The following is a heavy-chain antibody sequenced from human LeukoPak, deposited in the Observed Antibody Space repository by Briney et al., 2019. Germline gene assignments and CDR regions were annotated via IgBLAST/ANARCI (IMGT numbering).Heavy chain of an antibody. CDR2: IYYSGST. CDR3: AGTGQWLAFDY. Sequence: SETLSLTCTVSGGSISSYYWSWIRRPPGKGLEWIGYIYYSGSTNYNPSLKSRVTISVDTSKNQFSLKLTSVTASDTAVYYCAGTGQWLAFDYWGQGTLVTVSS. D-gene: IGHD6-19*01. J-gene: IGHJ4*02. V-gene: IGHV4-59*08. CDR1: GGSISSYY.